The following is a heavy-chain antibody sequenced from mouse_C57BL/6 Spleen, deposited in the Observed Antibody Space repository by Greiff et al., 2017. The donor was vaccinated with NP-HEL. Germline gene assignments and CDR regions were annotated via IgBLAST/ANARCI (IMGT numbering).Heavy chain of an antibody. J-gene: IGHJ3*01. CDR2: IRLKSDNYAT. D-gene: IGHD3-1*01. CDR3: TASRVFAY. CDR1: GFTFSNYW. Sequence: EVMLVESGGGLVQPGGSMKLSCVASGFTFSNYWMNWVRQSPEKGLEWVAQIRLKSDNYATHYAESVKGRFTISRDDSKSSVYLQMNNLRAEDTGIYYCTASRVFAYWGQGTLVTVSA. V-gene: IGHV6-3*01.